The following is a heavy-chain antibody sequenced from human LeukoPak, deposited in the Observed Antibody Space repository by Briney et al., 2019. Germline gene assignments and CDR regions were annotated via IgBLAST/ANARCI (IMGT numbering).Heavy chain of an antibody. Sequence: GASVKVSCKASGYTFTGYYMHWVRQAPGQGLEWMGWINPNSGGTNYAQKLQGRVTMTTDTSTSTAYMELRSLRSDDTAVYYCAREQDDILTGYWPDYWGQGTLVTVSS. J-gene: IGHJ4*02. V-gene: IGHV1-2*02. CDR1: GYTFTGYY. CDR3: AREQDDILTGYWPDY. CDR2: INPNSGGT. D-gene: IGHD3-9*01.